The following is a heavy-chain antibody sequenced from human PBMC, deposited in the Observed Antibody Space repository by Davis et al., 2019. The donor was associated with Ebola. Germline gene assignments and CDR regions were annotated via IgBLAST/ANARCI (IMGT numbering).Heavy chain of an antibody. CDR3: LLQEHL. CDR1: GYSTSSGYY. Sequence: SETLSLTCNVSGYSTSSGYYWGWIRQPPGKGLEWIAAISHNNYYNPSLRSRDTYYNPSLKSRVTMSVDTSKNQFSLKLSLHQGPIGLPPGTLLQEHLWG. CDR2: ISHNNYYNPSLRSRDT. J-gene: IGHJ6*01. V-gene: IGHV4-38-2*02.